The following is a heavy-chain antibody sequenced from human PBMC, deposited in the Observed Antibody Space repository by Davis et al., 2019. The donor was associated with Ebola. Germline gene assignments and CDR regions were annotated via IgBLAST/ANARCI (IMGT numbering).Heavy chain of an antibody. Sequence: PGGSLRLSCTVSGGSISSSSYYWGWIRQPPGKGLEWIGSIYYSGSTYYTPSLRSRVAISVDTSKNQFSLRLTSVTAADTAVYYCARGMYFYDSSALDPWGQGTLVTVSS. V-gene: IGHV4-39*07. CDR2: IYYSGST. D-gene: IGHD3-22*01. CDR1: GGSISSSSYY. J-gene: IGHJ5*02. CDR3: ARGMYFYDSSALDP.